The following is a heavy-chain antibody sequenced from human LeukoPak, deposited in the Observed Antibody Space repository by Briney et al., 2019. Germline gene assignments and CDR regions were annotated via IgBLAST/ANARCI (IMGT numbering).Heavy chain of an antibody. J-gene: IGHJ6*03. D-gene: IGHD3-3*01. V-gene: IGHV4-59*12. CDR1: GDSISSYY. CDR3: AREINYDFWSGDSTGYYYYYMDV. Sequence: PSETLSLTCTVSGDSISSYYWSWIRQPPGKGLEWIGSIYDSGSTNYNSSLKSRVTISVDTSKNQFSLKLSSVTAADTAVYYCAREINYDFWSGDSTGYYYYYMDVWGKGTTVTVSS. CDR2: IYDSGST.